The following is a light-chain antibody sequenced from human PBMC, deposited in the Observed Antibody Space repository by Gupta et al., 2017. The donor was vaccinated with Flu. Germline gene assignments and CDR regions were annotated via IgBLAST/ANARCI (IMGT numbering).Light chain of an antibody. V-gene: IGKV3-20*01. J-gene: IGKJ1*01. CDR2: GAS. CDR3: QQEGNSTRT. CDR1: QSVSTY. Sequence: EVVLTQSPGTLSLSPGERAILSCRASQSVSTYLAWYQQKPGQAPRLLIFGASSRATGIPDRFSGDGAGTEFTLTISRLEPEDFAVYYCQQEGNSTRTFGQGTKVEIK.